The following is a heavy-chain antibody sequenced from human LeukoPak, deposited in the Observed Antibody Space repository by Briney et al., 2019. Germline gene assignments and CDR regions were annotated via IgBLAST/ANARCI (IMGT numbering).Heavy chain of an antibody. V-gene: IGHV3-48*01. CDR2: ITSSTTTI. J-gene: IGHJ4*02. Sequence: PGGSLRLSCAASGFTFSSYSMNWVRQAPGKGLEWVSYITSSTTTIYYADSVKGRFTISRDNAKNSLYLQMNSLRAEDTAVYYCAREVGYCSSTSCSTIFDYWGQGTLVTVSS. CDR3: AREVGYCSSTSCSTIFDY. D-gene: IGHD2-2*01. CDR1: GFTFSSYS.